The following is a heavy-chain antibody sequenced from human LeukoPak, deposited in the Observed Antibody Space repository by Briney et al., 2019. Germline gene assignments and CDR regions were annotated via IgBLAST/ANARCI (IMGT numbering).Heavy chain of an antibody. CDR3: ARGDYDSSGYYWFDP. CDR1: GGSISSYY. CDR2: IYYSGST. J-gene: IGHJ5*02. Sequence: SETLSLTCTVSGGSISSYYWSWIRQPPGKGLEWIGYIYYSGSTYYNPSLKSRVTISVDTSKNQFSLKLSSVTAADTAVYYCARGDYDSSGYYWFDPWGQGTLVTVSS. D-gene: IGHD3-22*01. V-gene: IGHV4-30-4*08.